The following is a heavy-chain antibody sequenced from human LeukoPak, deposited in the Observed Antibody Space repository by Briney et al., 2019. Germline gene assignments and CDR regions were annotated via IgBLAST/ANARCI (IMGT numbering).Heavy chain of an antibody. J-gene: IGHJ4*02. CDR1: GFTFNNYA. V-gene: IGHV3-23*01. D-gene: IGHD2-2*01. CDR2: ISGSATAT. Sequence: GGSLRFSCAASGFTFNNYAMSWVRQAPGKGLEWVSAISGSATATYYPDSVKGRFTISRDNSKNTLYLQMNSLRAEDTAVYYCAKDVVWYCTSTSCSSPGYWGQGTLVTVSS. CDR3: AKDVVWYCTSTSCSSPGY.